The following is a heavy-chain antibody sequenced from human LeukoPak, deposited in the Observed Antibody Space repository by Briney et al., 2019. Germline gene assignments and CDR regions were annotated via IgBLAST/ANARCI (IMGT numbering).Heavy chain of an antibody. CDR3: ARADYYYYYMDV. Sequence: SETLSLTCAVYGGSFSGYYWSWIRQPPGKGLEWIGEINHSGSTNYNPSLKSRVTISVDTSKNQFSLKLSSVTAADTAVYYCARADYYYYYMDVWGKGTTVTVSS. CDR2: INHSGST. J-gene: IGHJ6*03. CDR1: GGSFSGYY. V-gene: IGHV4-34*01.